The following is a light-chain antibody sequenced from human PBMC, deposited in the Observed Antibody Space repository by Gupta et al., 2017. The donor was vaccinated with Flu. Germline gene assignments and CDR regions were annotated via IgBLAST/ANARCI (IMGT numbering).Light chain of an antibody. J-gene: IGKJ4*01. CDR3: QQYYSTPLT. CDR2: WAS. CDR1: QSVLYDSSNGNS. Sequence: DIVMNQSPDSLAVSLDESATVTCKSSQSVLYDSSNGNSLAWYQQKPGQPPKLLIYWASTRESGVPDRFSGSGSGTDFTLTISSLQAEDVALYYCQQYYSTPLTFGGGTKVEIK. V-gene: IGKV4-1*01.